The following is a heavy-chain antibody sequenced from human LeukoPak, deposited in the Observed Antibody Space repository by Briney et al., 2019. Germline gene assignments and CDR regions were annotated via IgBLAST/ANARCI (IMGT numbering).Heavy chain of an antibody. CDR1: GXSFTNYG. Sequence: GGSLRLSCAASGXSFTNYGMHWVRQAPGKGLEWVAVISYDGSSKYYADSVKGRFTISRDNSKNTLYLQMNSLRAEDTAVYYCAKDFGAGDYYYFDYWGQGTLVTVSS. D-gene: IGHD2/OR15-2a*01. V-gene: IGHV3-30*18. J-gene: IGHJ4*02. CDR3: AKDFGAGDYYYFDY. CDR2: ISYDGSSK.